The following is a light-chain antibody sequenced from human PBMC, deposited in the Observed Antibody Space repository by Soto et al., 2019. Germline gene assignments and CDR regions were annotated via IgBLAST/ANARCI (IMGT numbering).Light chain of an antibody. CDR1: PSVSSS. Sequence: EIVMTQSPATLSVSPGERATLSCRASPSVSSSLAWYLQKPGQPPRLLIYGASTRASGIPARFSGSGSGTEFTLTISSLQSEDFAVYDCQQYINWTSWTCGQGTKVEIK. CDR2: GAS. V-gene: IGKV3-15*01. CDR3: QQYINWTSWT. J-gene: IGKJ1*01.